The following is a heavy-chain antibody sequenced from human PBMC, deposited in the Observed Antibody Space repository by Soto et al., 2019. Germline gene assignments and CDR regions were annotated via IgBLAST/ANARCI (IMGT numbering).Heavy chain of an antibody. D-gene: IGHD6-13*01. CDR2: IIPIFGTA. CDR3: ARGRGIAAAGTKGYYYGMDV. CDR1: GGTFGSYA. J-gene: IGHJ6*02. Sequence: QVQLVQSGAEVKKPGSSVKVSCKASGGTFGSYAISWVRQAPGQGLEWMGGIIPIFGTANYAQKFQGRVMITADISASSAYRELSSLCAEDTAVYYCARGRGIAAAGTKGYYYGMDVWCQGTTVSVSS. V-gene: IGHV1-69*06.